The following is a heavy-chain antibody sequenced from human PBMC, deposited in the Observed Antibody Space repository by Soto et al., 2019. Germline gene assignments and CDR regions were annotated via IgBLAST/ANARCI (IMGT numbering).Heavy chain of an antibody. CDR1: GGSISSTNYY. Sequence: TSETLSLTCTVSGGSISSTNYYWGWIRQPPGKGLEWIGGIYYSGSTYYNPSLKSRVTISADTSRNQFSLKLSSVTAADTAMYYCATRSPAFDYWGQGTLVTVSS. J-gene: IGHJ4*02. V-gene: IGHV4-39*01. CDR3: ATRSPAFDY. CDR2: IYYSGST.